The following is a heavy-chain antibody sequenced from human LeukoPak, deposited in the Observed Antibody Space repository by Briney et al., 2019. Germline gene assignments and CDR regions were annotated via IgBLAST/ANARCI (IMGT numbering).Heavy chain of an antibody. D-gene: IGHD4-11*01. CDR1: GYSFTSYW. CDR2: IYPGDSDT. J-gene: IGHJ6*02. V-gene: IGHV5-51*01. Sequence: GESLKISCKGSGYSFTSYWIGWVRQMPGKGLEWMGIIYPGDSDTRYSPSFQGQVTISADKSISTANLQWSSLKASDTAMYYCARQATVTTWGNYYYYYGMDVWGQGTTVTVSS. CDR3: ARQATVTTWGNYYYYYGMDV.